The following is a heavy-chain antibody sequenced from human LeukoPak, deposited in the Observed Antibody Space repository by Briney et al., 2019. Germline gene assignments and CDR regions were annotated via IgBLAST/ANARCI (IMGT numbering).Heavy chain of an antibody. CDR3: ARAPALVVYAIRYSSSWYYFDY. Sequence: GGSLRLSCAASGFTFSSYGMHWVRQAPGKGLEWVAVIWYDGSNKYYADSVKGRFTISRDNSKNTLYLQMNSLRAEDTAVYYCARAPALVVYAIRYSSSWYYFDYWGQGTLVTVSS. D-gene: IGHD2-8*02. CDR2: IWYDGSNK. V-gene: IGHV3-33*01. CDR1: GFTFSSYG. J-gene: IGHJ4*02.